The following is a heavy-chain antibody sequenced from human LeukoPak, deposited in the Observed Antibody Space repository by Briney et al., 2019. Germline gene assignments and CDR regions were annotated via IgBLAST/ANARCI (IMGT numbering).Heavy chain of an antibody. CDR3: ARSKQQPHYFDY. CDR1: GGSISSGGYY. Sequence: SQTLSLTCTVSGGSISSGGYYWSWIRQHPGKGLEWIGYIYYTGSTYYNPSLKSRVTTSVDTSKNQFSLKLNSVTAADTAVYYCARSKQQPHYFDYWGQGTLVTVSS. D-gene: IGHD6-13*01. CDR2: IYYTGST. V-gene: IGHV4-31*03. J-gene: IGHJ4*02.